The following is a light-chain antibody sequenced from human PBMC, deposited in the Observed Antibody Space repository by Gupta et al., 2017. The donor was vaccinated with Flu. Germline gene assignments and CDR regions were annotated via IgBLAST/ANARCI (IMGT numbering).Light chain of an antibody. CDR1: QSVSSSY. J-gene: IGKJ5*01. CDR3: QQYGSSPPIT. V-gene: IGKV3D-20*01. Sequence: EIVLTQSPATLSLSPGERATLSCGASQSVSSSYLAWYQQKPGLAPRLLIYDASSRATGIPDRFSGSGSGTDFTLTISRREPEDFAVYYCQQYGSSPPITFGQGTRLEIK. CDR2: DAS.